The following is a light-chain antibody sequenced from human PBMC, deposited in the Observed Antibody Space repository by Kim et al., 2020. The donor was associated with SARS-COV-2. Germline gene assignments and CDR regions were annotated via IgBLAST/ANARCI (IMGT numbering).Light chain of an antibody. CDR2: GKN. CDR1: SLRSYL. J-gene: IGLJ1*01. V-gene: IGLV3-19*01. CDR3: NSRDNSGNLYV. Sequence: ALGQTVRIECQRDSLRSYLATWYQQKPRQAPVVLIYGKNNRPSGIPDRFSGSSSGNTASLTITGAQAEDEADYYCNSRDNSGNLYVFGTGTKVTVL.